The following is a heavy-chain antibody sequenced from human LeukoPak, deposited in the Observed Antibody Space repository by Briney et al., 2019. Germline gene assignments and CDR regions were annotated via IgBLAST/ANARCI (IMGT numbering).Heavy chain of an antibody. CDR2: INPNSGGA. Sequence: ASVKVSCKASGYTFTGYFMHWVRQAPGQGLEWLGWINPNSGGANYAQKFQGRVTMTRDTSTSTAYMELSRLTSDDSAVYYCARANGDYSPHNYSGQGTLVTVSS. CDR1: GYTFTGYF. V-gene: IGHV1-2*02. CDR3: ARANGDYSPHNY. D-gene: IGHD4-17*01. J-gene: IGHJ4*02.